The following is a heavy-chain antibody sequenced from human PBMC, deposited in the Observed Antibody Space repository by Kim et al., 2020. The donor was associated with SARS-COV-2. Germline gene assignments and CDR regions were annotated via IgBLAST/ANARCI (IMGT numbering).Heavy chain of an antibody. J-gene: IGHJ3*02. D-gene: IGHD3-10*01. CDR1: GFTFSSYG. CDR2: ISYDGSNK. CDR3: ARGIWFGELADDAFDI. V-gene: IGHV3-33*05. Sequence: GGSLRLSCAASGFTFSSYGMHWVRQAPGKGLEWVAVISYDGSNKYYADSVKGRFTISRDNSKNTLYLQMNSLRAEDTAVYYCARGIWFGELADDAFDIWGQGTMVTVSS.